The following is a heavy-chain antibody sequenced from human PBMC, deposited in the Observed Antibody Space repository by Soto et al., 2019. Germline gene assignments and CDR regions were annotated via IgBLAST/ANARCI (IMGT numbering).Heavy chain of an antibody. CDR3: TTGRLRFLEWLSEGIHYMDV. CDR1: GFTFSNAW. V-gene: IGHV3-15*01. CDR2: IKSKTDGGTT. Sequence: EVQLVESGGGLVKPGGSLRLSCAASGFTFSNAWMSWVRQAPGKGLEWVGRIKSKTDGGTTDYAAPVKGRFTISRDDSKNTMYLKMNSLKTEDTAVYYCTTGRLRFLEWLSEGIHYMDVWGKGTTVTVSS. J-gene: IGHJ6*03. D-gene: IGHD3-3*01.